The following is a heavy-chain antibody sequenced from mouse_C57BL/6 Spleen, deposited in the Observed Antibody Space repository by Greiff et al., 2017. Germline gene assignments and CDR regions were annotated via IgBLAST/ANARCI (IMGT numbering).Heavy chain of an antibody. Sequence: EVQRVESEGGLVQPGSSMKLSCTASGFTFSDYYMAWVRQVPEKGLEWVANINYDGSSTYYLDSLKSRFIISKDNAKNMLYLQMSSLKSEDTATYYCARDRGDNDYAMDYWGQGTSVTVSS. CDR3: ARDRGDNDYAMDY. V-gene: IGHV5-16*01. CDR1: GFTFSDYY. J-gene: IGHJ4*01. CDR2: INYDGSST. D-gene: IGHD1-3*01.